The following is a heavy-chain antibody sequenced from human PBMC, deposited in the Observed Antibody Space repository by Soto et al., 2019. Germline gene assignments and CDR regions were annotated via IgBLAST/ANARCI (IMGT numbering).Heavy chain of an antibody. CDR3: AVGHHDYRDLGAFDY. J-gene: IGHJ4*02. Sequence: QVQLVESGGGVVQPGRSLRLSCAASGFTFSSYAMHWVRQAPGKGLEWVAVISYDGSNKYYADSVKGRFTISRDNSKNTLYLQMNSLRAEDTAVYYCAVGHHDYRDLGAFDYWGQGTLVTVSS. CDR1: GFTFSSYA. D-gene: IGHD4-17*01. CDR2: ISYDGSNK. V-gene: IGHV3-30-3*01.